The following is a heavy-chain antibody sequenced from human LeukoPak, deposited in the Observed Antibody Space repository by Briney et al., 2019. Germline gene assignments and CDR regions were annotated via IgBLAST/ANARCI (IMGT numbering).Heavy chain of an antibody. CDR2: IYYSGST. CDR1: GGSFSGYY. V-gene: IGHV4-34*01. D-gene: IGHD6-19*01. J-gene: IGHJ4*02. Sequence: SETLSLTCAVYGGSFSGYYWSWIRQPPGKGLEWIGSIYYSGSTYYNPSLKSRVTISVDTSKNQFSLKLSSVTAADTAVYYCARQLSIAVAVYWGQGTLVTVFS. CDR3: ARQLSIAVAVY.